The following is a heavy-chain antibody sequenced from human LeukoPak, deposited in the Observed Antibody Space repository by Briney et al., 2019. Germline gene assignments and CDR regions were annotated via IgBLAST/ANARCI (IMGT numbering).Heavy chain of an antibody. CDR3: ARRYLGSSWPVYFDY. CDR2: IYPGDSDT. V-gene: IGHV5-51*01. CDR1: GYSFTSYW. Sequence: GESLKISCKGSGYSFTSYWIGWVRQMPGKGLEWMGIIYPGDSDTRYSPSFQGQVTISADKSISTAYLQWSSLKASDTAMYYCARRYLGSSWPVYFDYWGQGTLVTVSS. D-gene: IGHD6-13*01. J-gene: IGHJ4*02.